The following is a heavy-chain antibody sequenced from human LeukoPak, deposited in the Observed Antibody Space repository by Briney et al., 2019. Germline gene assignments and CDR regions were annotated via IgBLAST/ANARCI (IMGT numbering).Heavy chain of an antibody. CDR2: IHHGGST. Sequence: PSETLSLTCTVSGDSDSSDDYYYTWTRQPPGKGLEWIGYIHHGGSTYYTPSLKSRVTISVDTSKNQFSLKLSSVTAADTAVYYCARHRLGIAARPIDYWGQGTLITVSS. J-gene: IGHJ4*02. CDR3: ARHRLGIAARPIDY. CDR1: GDSDSSDDYY. V-gene: IGHV4-30-2*03. D-gene: IGHD6-6*01.